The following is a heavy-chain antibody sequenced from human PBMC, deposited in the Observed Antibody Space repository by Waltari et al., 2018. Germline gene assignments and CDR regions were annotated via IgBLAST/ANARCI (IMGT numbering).Heavy chain of an antibody. J-gene: IGHJ4*02. CDR3: ARQSYGYDS. D-gene: IGHD5-12*01. Sequence: QVQLVQSGAELKKPGASVKVSCKASGYTFTSKFIHWLRQAPGQGLQWMGVINPNSGQVTYAQRYQGRVTMTRDTSTSTVYMELSSLRSEDTALYYCARQSYGYDSWGQGTLVTISS. CDR2: INPNSGQV. V-gene: IGHV1-46*01. CDR1: GYTFTSKF.